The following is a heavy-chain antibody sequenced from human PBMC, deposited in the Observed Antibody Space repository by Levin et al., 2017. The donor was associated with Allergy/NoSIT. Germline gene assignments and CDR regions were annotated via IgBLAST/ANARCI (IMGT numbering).Heavy chain of an antibody. Sequence: GESLKISCAASGFTFSSYSMNWVRQAPGKGLEWVSYISSSSSTIYYADSVKGRFTISRDNAKNSLYLQMNSLRAEDTAVYYCARRYSSSWYQGYYYYYGMDVWGQGTTVTVSS. CDR3: ARRYSSSWYQGYYYYYGMDV. CDR1: GFTFSSYS. CDR2: ISSSSSTI. V-gene: IGHV3-48*01. J-gene: IGHJ6*02. D-gene: IGHD6-13*01.